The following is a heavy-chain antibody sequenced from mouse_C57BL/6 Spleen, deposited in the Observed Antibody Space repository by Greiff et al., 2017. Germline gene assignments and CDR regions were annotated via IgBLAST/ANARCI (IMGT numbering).Heavy chain of an antibody. V-gene: IGHV1-19*01. CDR3: ARQSSGYGYAMDY. CDR1: GYTFTDYY. Sequence: EVQLVESGPVLVKPGASVKMSCKASGYTFTDYYMNWVKQSHGKSLEWIGVINPYNGGTSYNQKFKGKATLTVDKSSSTAYMELNSLTSEDSAVYYCARQSSGYGYAMDYWGQGTSVTVSS. CDR2: INPYNGGT. D-gene: IGHD3-2*02. J-gene: IGHJ4*01.